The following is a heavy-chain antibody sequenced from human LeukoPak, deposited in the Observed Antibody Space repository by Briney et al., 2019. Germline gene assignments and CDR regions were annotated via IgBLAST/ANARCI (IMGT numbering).Heavy chain of an antibody. D-gene: IGHD4-17*01. CDR2: IYYSGST. J-gene: IGHJ4*02. V-gene: IGHV4-30-4*01. Sequence: SETLSLTCTVSGGSISSGDYYWSWIRQPPEKGLEWIGYIYYSGSTYYNPSLKSRVTISVDTSKNQFSLKLSSVTAADTAVYYCARGHTVTEFDYWGQGTLVTVSS. CDR3: ARGHTVTEFDY. CDR1: GGSISSGDYY.